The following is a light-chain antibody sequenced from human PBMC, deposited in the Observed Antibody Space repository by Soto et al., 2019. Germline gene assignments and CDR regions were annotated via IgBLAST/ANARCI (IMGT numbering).Light chain of an antibody. Sequence: QSALTQPASVSGSPGQSISISCTGTSSDVGGHNYVSWYQQHPGKAPKLIIYEVTNRPPGVSNRFSGSKSGNTASLTISGLQAEDEADYYCISYRSGSTLVFGGGTKLTVL. J-gene: IGLJ3*02. CDR2: EVT. CDR3: ISYRSGSTLV. CDR1: SSDVGGHNY. V-gene: IGLV2-14*01.